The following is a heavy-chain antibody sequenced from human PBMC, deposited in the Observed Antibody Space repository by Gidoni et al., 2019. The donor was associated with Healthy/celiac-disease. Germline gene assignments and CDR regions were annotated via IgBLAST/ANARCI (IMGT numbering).Heavy chain of an antibody. CDR2: INHSGST. J-gene: IGHJ4*02. CDR3: ARLTTVTTEDY. CDR1: GGSFSGYY. Sequence: QVQLQQWGAGLLKPSETLSITLAVDGGSFSGYYWSWIRQPPGKGLEWIGEINHSGSTNYNPSLKSRVTISVDTSKNQFSLKLSSVTAADTAVYYCARLTTVTTEDYWGQGTLVTVSS. V-gene: IGHV4-34*01. D-gene: IGHD4-17*01.